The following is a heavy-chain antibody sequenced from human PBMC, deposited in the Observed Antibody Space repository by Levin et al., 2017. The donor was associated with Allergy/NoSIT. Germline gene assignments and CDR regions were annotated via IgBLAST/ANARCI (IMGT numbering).Heavy chain of an antibody. Sequence: ASVKVSCKASGYTFTGYYMHWVRQAPGQGLEWMGWINPNSGGTNYAQKFQGRVTMTRDTSISTAYMELSRLRSDDTAVYYCARDARSGDYEDGMDVWGQGTTVTVSS. J-gene: IGHJ6*02. D-gene: IGHD4-17*01. V-gene: IGHV1-2*02. CDR1: GYTFTGYY. CDR2: INPNSGGT. CDR3: ARDARSGDYEDGMDV.